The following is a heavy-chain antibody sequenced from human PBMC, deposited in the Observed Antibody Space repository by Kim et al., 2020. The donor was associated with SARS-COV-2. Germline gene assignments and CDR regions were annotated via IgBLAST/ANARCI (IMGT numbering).Heavy chain of an antibody. V-gene: IGHV3-9*01. D-gene: IGHD6-13*01. CDR3: AKGWVSSWPYYFDY. Sequence: GGSLRLSCAASGFTFGDYAMHWVRQAPGKGLEWVSGISWNSGSIGYADSVKGRFTISRDNAKNSLYLQMNSLRAEDTALYYCAKGWVSSWPYYFDYWGQGTLVTVSS. J-gene: IGHJ4*02. CDR1: GFTFGDYA. CDR2: ISWNSGSI.